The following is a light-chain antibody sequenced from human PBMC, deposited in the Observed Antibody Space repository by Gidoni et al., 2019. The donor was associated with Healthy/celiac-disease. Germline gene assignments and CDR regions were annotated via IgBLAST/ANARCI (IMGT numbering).Light chain of an antibody. CDR3: QSYDSSNPWV. CDR1: SGSIASNY. Sequence: NFMLTQPHSVSESPWKTVTISCTGSSGSIASNYVQWYQQRPGSAPTTVIYEDNQRPSGVPDRFSGSIDSSSNSASLTISGLKTEDEADYYCQSYDSSNPWVFGGGTKLTVL. V-gene: IGLV6-57*02. CDR2: EDN. J-gene: IGLJ3*02.